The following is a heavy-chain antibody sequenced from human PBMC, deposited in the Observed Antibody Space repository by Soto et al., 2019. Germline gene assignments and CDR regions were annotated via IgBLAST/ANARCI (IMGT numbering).Heavy chain of an antibody. Sequence: PSETLSLTCTVSGGSISSGGYYWSWIRQHPGKGLEWIGYIYYSGSTYYNPSLKSRVTISVDTSKNQFSLKLSSVTAADTAVYYCATGRIFTGYYSDYYFDYWGQGTLVTVSS. CDR1: GGSISSGGYY. V-gene: IGHV4-31*03. J-gene: IGHJ4*02. D-gene: IGHD3-9*01. CDR3: ATGRIFTGYYSDYYFDY. CDR2: IYYSGST.